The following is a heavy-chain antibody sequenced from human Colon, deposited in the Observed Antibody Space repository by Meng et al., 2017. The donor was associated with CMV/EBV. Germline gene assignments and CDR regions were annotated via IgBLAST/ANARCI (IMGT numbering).Heavy chain of an antibody. CDR3: AREGGGIAAVRRADYYGLDV. V-gene: IGHV4-61*08. J-gene: IGHJ6*02. CDR2: IYSRGSS. D-gene: IGHD6-13*01. Sequence: GSLRLSCTVSGDSVTSGAYYWSWIRQPPGKGLEWIGYIYSRGSSSYNPSLESRVTLSIDTSKNQFALRLTSVTAADTAVYYCAREGGGIAAVRRADYYGLDVWGQGTTVTVSS. CDR1: GDSVTSGAYY.